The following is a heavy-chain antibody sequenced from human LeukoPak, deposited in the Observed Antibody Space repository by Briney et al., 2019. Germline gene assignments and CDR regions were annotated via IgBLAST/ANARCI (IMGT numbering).Heavy chain of an antibody. CDR1: GFTFSSYA. Sequence: GGSLRLSCAASGFTFSSYAMHWVRQAPGKGLEWVAVIWYDRSNKYYADSVKGRFTISRDNSKNTLYLQMNSLRAEDTAVYYCARAQVGSGWYNGDYWGQGTLVTVSS. CDR2: IWYDRSNK. D-gene: IGHD6-19*01. J-gene: IGHJ4*02. V-gene: IGHV3-33*01. CDR3: ARAQVGSGWYNGDY.